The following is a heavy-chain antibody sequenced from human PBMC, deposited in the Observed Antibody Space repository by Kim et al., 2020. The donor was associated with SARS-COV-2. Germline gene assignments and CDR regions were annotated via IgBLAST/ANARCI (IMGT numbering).Heavy chain of an antibody. Sequence: ASVKVSCKASGYTFTSYAMHWVRQAPGQRLEWMGWINAGNGNTKSSQSFQGIVTITRDTSASTAYMELSSLRSEDTAVYYCARDGHGGYPIDYWGQGTLVTVSS. CDR1: GYTFTSYA. J-gene: IGHJ4*02. CDR3: ARDGHGGYPIDY. V-gene: IGHV1-3*01. CDR2: INAGNGNT. D-gene: IGHD4-17*01.